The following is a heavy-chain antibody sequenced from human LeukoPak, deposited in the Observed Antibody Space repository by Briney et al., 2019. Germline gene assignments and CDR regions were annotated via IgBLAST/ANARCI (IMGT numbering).Heavy chain of an antibody. J-gene: IGHJ4*02. D-gene: IGHD3-10*01. CDR2: IKQDGSEK. V-gene: IGHV3-7*01. CDR1: GFTFSSYW. Sequence: PGGSLRLSCAASGFTFSSYWMSWVRQAPGKGLEWVANIKQDGSEKYHVDSVKGRFTISRDNAKNSLYLQMNSLRAEDTAVYYCARVYYYTSGSRWGDYFDYWGQGTLVTVSS. CDR3: ARVYYYTSGSRWGDYFDY.